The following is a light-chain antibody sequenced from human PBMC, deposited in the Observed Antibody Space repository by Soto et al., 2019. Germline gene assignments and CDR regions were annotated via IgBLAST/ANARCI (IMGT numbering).Light chain of an antibody. CDR1: SSDVGGYNY. V-gene: IGLV2-11*01. CDR3: SSYAGSYTWV. CDR2: DVS. Sequence: QSALTQPRSVSGSPGQSVTISCTGTSSDVGGYNYVSWYQQHPGKAPKLMIYDVSKRPSGVPVLFCGSYCGYTTSLTISGLKAEDADDYYCSSYAGSYTWVFGGGTKLTVL. J-gene: IGLJ3*02.